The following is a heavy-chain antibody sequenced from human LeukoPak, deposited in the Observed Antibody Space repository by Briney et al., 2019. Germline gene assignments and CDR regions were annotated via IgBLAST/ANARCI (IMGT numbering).Heavy chain of an antibody. CDR2: IYHSGST. Sequence: SETLSLTCTVSGGSISSYYWSWIRQPPGNGLEWIGYIYHSGSTNYNPSLKSRVTISVDTSKNQFSLRLSSVTAADTAVYYCARDHSSSSPPKYWGQGTLVTVSS. CDR1: GGSISSYY. V-gene: IGHV4-59*01. J-gene: IGHJ4*02. CDR3: ARDHSSSSPPKY. D-gene: IGHD6-6*01.